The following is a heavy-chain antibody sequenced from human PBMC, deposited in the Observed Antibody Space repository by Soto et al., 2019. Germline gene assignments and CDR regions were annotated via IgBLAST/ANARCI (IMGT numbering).Heavy chain of an antibody. D-gene: IGHD3-22*01. CDR1: GGSISSGGYS. V-gene: IGHV4-30-2*01. CDR2: IYHSGST. Sequence: SETLSLTCAVSGGSISSGGYSWSWIRQPPGKGLEWIGYIYHSGSTYYNPSHKSRVTISVDRSKNQLSLKLSSVTAADTAVYYCARLSYYDSSGQEEPHFDYWGQGTLVTVSS. CDR3: ARLSYYDSSGQEEPHFDY. J-gene: IGHJ4*02.